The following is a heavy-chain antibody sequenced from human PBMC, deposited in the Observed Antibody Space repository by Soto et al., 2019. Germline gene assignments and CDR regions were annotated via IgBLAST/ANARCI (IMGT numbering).Heavy chain of an antibody. CDR1: GFTFNRHW. CDR3: VRTGWHHPDY. D-gene: IGHD6-19*01. Sequence: EVQLVESGGGLVQPGGSLRLSCEVSGFTFNRHWMSWVRQTPGKGLEWVASIKEDGSEKSYVDSVKGRFTISRDNAKNFLFLQMNSLRVEDTALYYCVRTGWHHPDYWGQGALVSVSS. J-gene: IGHJ4*02. V-gene: IGHV3-7*01. CDR2: IKEDGSEK.